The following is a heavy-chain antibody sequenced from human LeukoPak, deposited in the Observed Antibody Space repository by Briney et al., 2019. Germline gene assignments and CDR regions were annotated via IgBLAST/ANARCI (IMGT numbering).Heavy chain of an antibody. CDR2: ISGSGGST. J-gene: IGHJ4*02. CDR3: ARGSDYGDYPPDY. CDR1: GFTFSSYA. V-gene: IGHV3-23*01. Sequence: GGSLRLSCAASGFTFSSYAMSWVRQAPGKGLEWVSAISGSGGSTYYADSVKGRFTISRDNAKNSLYLQMNSLRAEDTAVYYCARGSDYGDYPPDYWGQGTLVTVSS. D-gene: IGHD4-17*01.